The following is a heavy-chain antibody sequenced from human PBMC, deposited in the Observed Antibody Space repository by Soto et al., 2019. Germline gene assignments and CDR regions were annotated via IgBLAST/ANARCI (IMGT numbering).Heavy chain of an antibody. CDR2: ISGSGGST. D-gene: IGHD1-26*01. J-gene: IGHJ5*02. Sequence: PGGSLRLSCAASGFTFSSYAMSWVRQAPGKGLEWVSAISGSGGSTYYADSVKGRFTISRDNSKNTLYLQMNSLRAEDTAVYYCAKDPRHASYWQRDWFDPWGQGTMVTVYS. CDR3: AKDPRHASYWQRDWFDP. V-gene: IGHV3-23*01. CDR1: GFTFSSYA.